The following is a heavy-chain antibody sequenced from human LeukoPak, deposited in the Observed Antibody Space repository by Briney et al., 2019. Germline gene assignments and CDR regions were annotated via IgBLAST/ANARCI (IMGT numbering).Heavy chain of an antibody. CDR1: GFSFSKYW. CDR2: IKEDGTYT. CDR3: ARDFDMGITPGDDFDF. V-gene: IGHV3-74*01. Sequence: GSLRLSCAASGFSFSKYWMHWVRPTPGEGLVWVARIKEDGTYTSYADSVKGRFTISRDNASNTVFLQMNSLRAEDTAVYYCARDFDMGITPGDDFDFWGQGTLVTVSS. D-gene: IGHD3-9*01. J-gene: IGHJ4*02.